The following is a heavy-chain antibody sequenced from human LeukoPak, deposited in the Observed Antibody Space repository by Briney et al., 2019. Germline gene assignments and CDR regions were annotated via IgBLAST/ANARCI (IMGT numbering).Heavy chain of an antibody. D-gene: IGHD5-12*01. J-gene: IGHJ6*02. Sequence: SQTLSLTCAISGDSVSSNSAAWNWIRQSPSRGLEWLGRTYYRSKWYNDYAVSVKSRITINPDTSKNQFSLQLSSVTPEDTAVYYCARVGYSGYVDYYYYGMDVWGQGTTVTVSS. CDR3: ARVGYSGYVDYYYYGMDV. CDR1: GDSVSSNSAA. V-gene: IGHV6-1*01. CDR2: TYYRSKWYN.